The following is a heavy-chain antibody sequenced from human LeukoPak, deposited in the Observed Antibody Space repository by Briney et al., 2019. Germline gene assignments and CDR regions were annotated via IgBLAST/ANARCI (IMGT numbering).Heavy chain of an antibody. CDR3: AKEQRGYTGYAVGSWFDP. J-gene: IGHJ5*02. D-gene: IGHD5-12*01. CDR2: ISRSGDST. CDR1: GFTFSSYA. V-gene: IGHV3-23*01. Sequence: GGSLRLSCAASGFTFSSYAMSRVRQAPGKGLEWVSAISRSGDSTYYADSVKGRFTISRDNSKNTLYLQMNSLRAEDTAVYYCAKEQRGYTGYAVGSWFDPWGQGTLVTVSS.